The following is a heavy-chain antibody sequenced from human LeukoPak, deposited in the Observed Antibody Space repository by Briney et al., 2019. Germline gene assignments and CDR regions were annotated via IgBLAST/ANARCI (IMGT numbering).Heavy chain of an antibody. CDR3: AKASGSYYKNYYFDY. CDR1: GFTFSSYA. V-gene: IGHV3-23*01. CDR2: ISGSGGST. D-gene: IGHD1-26*01. J-gene: IGHJ4*02. Sequence: GGSLRLSCAASGFTFSSYAMSWVRQAPGKGLEWVSAISGSGGSTYYADSVKGRFTISRDNSKNTLYLQMNSLRAEDTAVYYCAKASGSYYKNYYFDYWGQGTLVTVSS.